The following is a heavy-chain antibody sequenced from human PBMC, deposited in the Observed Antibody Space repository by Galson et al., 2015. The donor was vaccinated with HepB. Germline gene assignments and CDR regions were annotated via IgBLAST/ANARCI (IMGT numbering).Heavy chain of an antibody. D-gene: IGHD2-2*01. J-gene: IGHJ4*02. CDR3: ARDRTYCGSPSCSRMGPNY. CDR2: IWSDGSDK. V-gene: IGHV3-33*01. CDR1: GFTFTKYD. Sequence: SLRLSCATSGFTFTKYDMHWVRQAPGKGLEWVALIWSDGSDKNYADSVKGRFTISRDNSKNTVSLQMDSLRAEDTAVYYCARDRTYCGSPSCSRMGPNYWRQGTLVTVSS.